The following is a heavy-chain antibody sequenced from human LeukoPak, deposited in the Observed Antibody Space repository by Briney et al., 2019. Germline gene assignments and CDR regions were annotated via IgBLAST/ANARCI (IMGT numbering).Heavy chain of an antibody. Sequence: GASVKVSCKASGYTFTGYYMHWVRQAPGQGLEWMGWINPNSGGTNYAQKFQGRVTMTRDTSISTAYMELSSLRSEDTAVYYCARDPGFGVVLNTGHYYYYMDVWGKGTTVTVSS. CDR3: ARDPGFGVVLNTGHYYYYMDV. D-gene: IGHD3-3*01. CDR2: INPNSGGT. V-gene: IGHV1-2*02. CDR1: GYTFTGYY. J-gene: IGHJ6*03.